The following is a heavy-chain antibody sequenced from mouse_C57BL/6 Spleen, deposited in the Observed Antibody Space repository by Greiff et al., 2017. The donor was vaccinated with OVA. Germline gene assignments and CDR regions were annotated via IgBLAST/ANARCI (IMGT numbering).Heavy chain of an antibody. D-gene: IGHD2-3*01. CDR2: IDPSDSYT. CDR3: ARYDGYDWYFDV. J-gene: IGHJ1*03. Sequence: VQLQQPGAELVKPGASVKLSCKASGYTFTSYWMQWVKQRPGQGLEWIGEIDPSDSYTNYNQKFKGKATLTVDTSSSTAYMQLSSLTSEDSAVYYCARYDGYDWYFDVWGTGTTVTVSS. CDR1: GYTFTSYW. V-gene: IGHV1-50*01.